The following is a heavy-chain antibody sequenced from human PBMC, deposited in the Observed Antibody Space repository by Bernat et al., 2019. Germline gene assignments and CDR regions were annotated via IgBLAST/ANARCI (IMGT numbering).Heavy chain of an antibody. CDR2: IWYDGSNK. Sequence: QVQLVESGGGVVQPGRSLRLSCAASGFTFSSYGMHWVRQAPGKGLEWVAVIWYDGSNKYYADSVKGRFTISRDNSKNTLYLQMNSLRAEDTAVYYCARPDAGTEHYFDYWGQGTLVTVSS. D-gene: IGHD6-13*01. CDR3: ARPDAGTEHYFDY. V-gene: IGHV3-33*01. CDR1: GFTFSSYG. J-gene: IGHJ4*02.